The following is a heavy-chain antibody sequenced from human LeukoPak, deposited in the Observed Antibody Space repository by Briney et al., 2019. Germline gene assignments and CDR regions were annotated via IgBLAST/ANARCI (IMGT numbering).Heavy chain of an antibody. Sequence: GGSLRLSCAASGLTFSKYSMTWVRQAPGKGLEWVAFIRYDGSNKYYADSVKGRFTISRDNSKNTLYLQMNSLRAEDTAVYYCAKDRISSSWYGEDAFDIWGQGTMVTVSS. D-gene: IGHD6-13*01. J-gene: IGHJ3*02. CDR3: AKDRISSSWYGEDAFDI. V-gene: IGHV3-30*02. CDR1: GLTFSKYS. CDR2: IRYDGSNK.